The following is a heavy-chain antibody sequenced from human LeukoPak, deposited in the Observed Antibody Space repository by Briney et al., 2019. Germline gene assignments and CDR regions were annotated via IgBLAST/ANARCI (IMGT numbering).Heavy chain of an antibody. Sequence: GGSLRLSCAVSGFTFSSYGMAWVRQAPGKGLEWVSSISGSGGDTYYADPVKGHFTISRDNSKNTLFLQMNSLRAEDTAVYYCAKARGTDYGDYVIFDYWGQGTLVTVSS. CDR2: ISGSGGDT. CDR3: AKARGTDYGDYVIFDY. D-gene: IGHD4-17*01. CDR1: GFTFSSYG. J-gene: IGHJ4*02. V-gene: IGHV3-23*01.